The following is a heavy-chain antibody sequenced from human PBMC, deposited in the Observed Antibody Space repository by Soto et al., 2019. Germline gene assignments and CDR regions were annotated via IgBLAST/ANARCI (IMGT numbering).Heavy chain of an antibody. CDR1: GYTFTSYY. CDR3: ARDPYYDFWSGYPPTLYYYGMDV. CDR2: INPSGGST. Sequence: ASVKVSCKASGYTFTSYYMHWVRQAPGQGLEWMGIINPSGGSTSYEQKFQGRVTMTRDTSTSTVYMELSSLRSEDTAVYYCARDPYYDFWSGYPPTLYYYGMDVWGQGTTVTVSS. J-gene: IGHJ6*02. V-gene: IGHV1-46*01. D-gene: IGHD3-3*01.